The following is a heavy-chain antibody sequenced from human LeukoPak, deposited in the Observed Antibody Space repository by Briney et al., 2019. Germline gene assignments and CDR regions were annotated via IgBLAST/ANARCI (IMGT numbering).Heavy chain of an antibody. Sequence: PGGSLRLSCAASGFTFRIFGMTWVRQGPGKGLEWVASIGGGDAYYADSVKGRFTISRDDSKNSISLQMNSLRAEDTAVYYCAKDRADYVWGSYFDYWGQGTLVTVSS. D-gene: IGHD3-16*01. J-gene: IGHJ4*02. CDR3: AKDRADYVWGSYFDY. V-gene: IGHV3-23*01. CDR2: IGGGDA. CDR1: GFTFRIFG.